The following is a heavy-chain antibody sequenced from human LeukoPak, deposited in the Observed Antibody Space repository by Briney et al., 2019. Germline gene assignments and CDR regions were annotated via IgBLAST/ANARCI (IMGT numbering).Heavy chain of an antibody. CDR2: ISYDGSNK. CDR3: ASGGSSSWSTLDY. CDR1: GFTFSSYG. D-gene: IGHD6-13*01. V-gene: IGHV3-30*03. J-gene: IGHJ4*02. Sequence: GGSLRLSCAASGFTFSSYGMHWVRQAPGKGLEWVAVISYDGSNKYYADSVKGRFTISRDNSKNTLYLQMNSLRAEDTAVYYCASGGSSSWSTLDYWGQGTLVTVSS.